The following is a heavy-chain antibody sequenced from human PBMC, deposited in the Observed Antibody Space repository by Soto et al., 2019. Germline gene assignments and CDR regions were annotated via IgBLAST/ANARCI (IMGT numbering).Heavy chain of an antibody. CDR3: ASLFASTYSPLPFEL. V-gene: IGHV3-74*01. J-gene: IGHJ4*02. D-gene: IGHD2-15*01. CDR1: GVAFTSYW. CDR2: VKSDGTTA. Sequence: PGASLRLSCKASGVAFTSYWMHWVRQAPEKGLGGVAGVKSDGTTATYADSVRGRFTISRDNAKNTLYLQINSRDAEDTPLNYLASLFASTYSPLPFELWGKATQVTVSS.